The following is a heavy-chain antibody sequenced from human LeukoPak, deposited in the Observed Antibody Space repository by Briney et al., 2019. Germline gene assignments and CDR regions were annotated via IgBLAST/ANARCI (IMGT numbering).Heavy chain of an antibody. V-gene: IGHV1-69*04. J-gene: IGHJ4*02. CDR2: IIPILGIA. D-gene: IGHD2-15*01. CDR1: GGTFSSYA. Sequence: SVKVSCKASGGTFSSYAISWVRQAPGQGLEWMGRIIPILGIANYAQKFQGRATITADKSTSTAYMELSSLRSEDTAVYYCASLSFPLGYCSGGSCYPDWFFDYWGQGTLVTVSS. CDR3: ASLSFPLGYCSGGSCYPDWFFDY.